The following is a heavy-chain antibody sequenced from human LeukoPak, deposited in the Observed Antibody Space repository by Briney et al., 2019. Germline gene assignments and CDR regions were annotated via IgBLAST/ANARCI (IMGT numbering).Heavy chain of an antibody. Sequence: GGSLRLSCAASGFTFSSYGMHWVRQAPGKGLEWVAFIRYDGSNKYYADSVKGRFTISRDNSKNTLYLQMNSLRAEDTAVYYCARSIVVVPAAISPTYYYYGMDVWGQGTTVTVSS. J-gene: IGHJ6*02. D-gene: IGHD2-2*02. CDR3: ARSIVVVPAAISPTYYYYGMDV. CDR2: IRYDGSNK. V-gene: IGHV3-30*02. CDR1: GFTFSSYG.